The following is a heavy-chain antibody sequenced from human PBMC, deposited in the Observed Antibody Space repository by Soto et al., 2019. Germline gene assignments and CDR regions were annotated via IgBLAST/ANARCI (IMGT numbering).Heavy chain of an antibody. CDR3: ATESYGSGSYVWFDP. J-gene: IGHJ5*02. D-gene: IGHD3-10*01. CDR2: FDPEDGET. CDR1: GYTLTELS. V-gene: IGHV1-24*01. Sequence: ASVKVSCKVSGYTLTELSMHWVRQAPGKGLEWMGGFDPEDGETIYAQKFQGRVTMTEDTSTDTAYMELSSLRSEDTAVYYCATESYGSGSYVWFDPWGQGTMVTVYS.